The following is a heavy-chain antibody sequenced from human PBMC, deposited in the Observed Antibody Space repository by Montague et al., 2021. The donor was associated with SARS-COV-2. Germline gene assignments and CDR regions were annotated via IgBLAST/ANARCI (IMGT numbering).Heavy chain of an antibody. CDR2: ISSSSRYI. J-gene: IGHJ6*02. Sequence: SLRLSCAASGFTFSSYSMNWVRQAPGKGLEWVSSISSSSRYIYYADSVKGRFTISRDNAKNSLYLQMNSLRAEDTAVYYCASDPMDHGSGSSHYYYGMDVWGQGTTVTVSS. CDR3: ASDPMDHGSGSSHYYYGMDV. V-gene: IGHV3-21*01. D-gene: IGHD3-10*01. CDR1: GFTFSSYS.